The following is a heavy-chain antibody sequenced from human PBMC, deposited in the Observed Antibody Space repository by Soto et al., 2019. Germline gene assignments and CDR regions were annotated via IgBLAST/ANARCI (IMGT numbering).Heavy chain of an antibody. Sequence: GGSLRLSCAASGFTFSNAWMNWVRQAPGKGLEWVGRIKSKTDGGTTDYAAPVKGRFTISRDDSKNTLYLQMNSLKTEDTAVYYCTTGCSSTSCHYYYYYGMDVWGQGITVTVSS. V-gene: IGHV3-15*07. CDR1: GFTFSNAW. J-gene: IGHJ6*02. CDR2: IKSKTDGGTT. CDR3: TTGCSSTSCHYYYYYGMDV. D-gene: IGHD2-2*01.